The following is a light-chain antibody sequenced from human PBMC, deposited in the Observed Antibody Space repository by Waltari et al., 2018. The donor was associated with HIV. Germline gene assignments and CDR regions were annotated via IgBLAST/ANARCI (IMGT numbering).Light chain of an antibody. J-gene: IGKJ1*01. CDR3: MQGTHWPRT. Sequence: DVVMTQSPLSLPVTLGQPASISCWSSQSLGYSDGNTYLNWFQQRTGQSPRRLIYKVSNRDSGVPDRCSGRGSGTDFTLKISRVEAEDVGVYYCMQGTHWPRTFGQGTKVEIK. CDR1: QSLGYSDGNTY. CDR2: KVS. V-gene: IGKV2-30*01.